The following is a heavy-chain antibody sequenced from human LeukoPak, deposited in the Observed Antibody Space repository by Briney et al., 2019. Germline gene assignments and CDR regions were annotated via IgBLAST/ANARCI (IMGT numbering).Heavy chain of an antibody. V-gene: IGHV3-7*01. J-gene: IGHJ4*02. CDR1: GFTFSSYA. CDR3: ARDYDFWSGSPSYFDY. D-gene: IGHD3-3*01. CDR2: IKQDGSEK. Sequence: GGSLRLSCAASGFTFSSYAMSWVRQAPGKGLEWVANIKQDGSEKYYVDSVKGRFTISRDNAKNSLYLQMNSLRAEDTAVYYCARDYDFWSGSPSYFDYWGQGTLVTVTS.